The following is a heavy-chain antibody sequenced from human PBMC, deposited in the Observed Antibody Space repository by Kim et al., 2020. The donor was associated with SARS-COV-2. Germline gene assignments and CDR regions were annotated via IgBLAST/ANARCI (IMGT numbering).Heavy chain of an antibody. D-gene: IGHD3-3*01. V-gene: IGHV4-30-4*01. CDR2: IYYSGST. J-gene: IGHJ5*02. Sequence: SETLSLTCTVSGGSISSGDYYWSWIRQPPGKGLEWIGYIYYSGSTYYNPSLKSRVTISVDTSKNQFSLKLSSVTAADTAVYYCARDRSLDDFWSGSNWFDPWGQGTLVTVSS. CDR1: GGSISSGDYY. CDR3: ARDRSLDDFWSGSNWFDP.